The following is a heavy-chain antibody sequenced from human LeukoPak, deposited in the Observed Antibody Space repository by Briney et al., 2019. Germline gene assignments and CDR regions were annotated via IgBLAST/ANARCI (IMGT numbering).Heavy chain of an antibody. Sequence: SETLSLTCTVSGGSISSYYWSWLRQPPGKGLEWIGYIYYSGSTNYNPSLKSRVTISVDTSKNQFSLKLSSVTAADTAVYYCARSHVDTAMVFSGNYFDYWGQGTLVTVSS. CDR2: IYYSGST. V-gene: IGHV4-59*01. CDR1: GGSISSYY. D-gene: IGHD5-18*01. J-gene: IGHJ4*02. CDR3: ARSHVDTAMVFSGNYFDY.